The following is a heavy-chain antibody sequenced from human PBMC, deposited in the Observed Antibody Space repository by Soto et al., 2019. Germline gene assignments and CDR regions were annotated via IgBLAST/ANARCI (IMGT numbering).Heavy chain of an antibody. V-gene: IGHV6-1*01. CDR1: GDSVSSNGAA. D-gene: IGHD6-19*01. J-gene: IGHJ6*03. Sequence: PSQTLSLTCAISGDSVSSNGAAWNWIRQSPSRGLEWLGRTYYRSRWYNDYAVSVKSRITVNPDTSKNQFSLHLNSVTPEDTAVYYFAGATSLQWYYMDVWDKGTTVTASS. CDR3: AGATSLQWYYMDV. CDR2: TYYRSRWYN.